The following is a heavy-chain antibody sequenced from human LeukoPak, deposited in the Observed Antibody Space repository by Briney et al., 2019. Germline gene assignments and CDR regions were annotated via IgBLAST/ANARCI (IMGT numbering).Heavy chain of an antibody. D-gene: IGHD2-21*02. CDR2: ISAYNGNT. CDR1: GYTFTSYG. CDR3: ARDMHIVVVTAIDAFDI. Sequence: EASVKVSCKASGYTFTSYGISWVRQAPGQGLEWMGWISAYNGNTKYAQKLQGRVTMTTDTSTSTAYMELRSLRSDDTAVYYCARDMHIVVVTAIDAFDIWGQGTMVTVSS. V-gene: IGHV1-18*04. J-gene: IGHJ3*02.